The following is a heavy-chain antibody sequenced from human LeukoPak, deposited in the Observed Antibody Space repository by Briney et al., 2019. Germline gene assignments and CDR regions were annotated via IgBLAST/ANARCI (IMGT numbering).Heavy chain of an antibody. CDR2: IYYSGST. CDR3: ARHGNLVVPANYYYMDV. J-gene: IGHJ6*03. D-gene: IGHD2-2*01. V-gene: IGHV4-59*08. CDR1: GGSISSYY. Sequence: SETLSLTCTVSGGSISSYYWSWIRQPPGKGLEWIGYIYYSGSTNYNPSLKSRVTISVDTSKNQFSLKLSSATAADTAVYYCARHGNLVVPANYYYMDVWGKGTTVTVSS.